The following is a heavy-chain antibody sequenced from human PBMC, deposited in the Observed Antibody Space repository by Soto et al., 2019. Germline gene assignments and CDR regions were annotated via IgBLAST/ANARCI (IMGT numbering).Heavy chain of an antibody. D-gene: IGHD6-6*01. CDR3: ARDRGAHSRSSVFDY. J-gene: IGHJ4*02. CDR1: GGTFSNYA. CDR2: IIPAYATT. Sequence: QVQLVQSGAEVKKPGSSVKVSCKASGGTFSNYAMSWVRQAPGQGLEWMGGIIPAYATTNYAQKFQGRVTITADESTSTAYMELSSLTSDDTAVYYCARDRGAHSRSSVFDYWGQGTLVTVSS. V-gene: IGHV1-69*01.